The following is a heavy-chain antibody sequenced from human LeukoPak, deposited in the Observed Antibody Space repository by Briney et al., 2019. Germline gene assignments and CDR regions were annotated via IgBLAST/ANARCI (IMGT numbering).Heavy chain of an antibody. CDR2: INHSGST. D-gene: IGHD6-13*01. V-gene: IGHV4-34*01. CDR1: GGSFSGYY. CDR3: ARRGQQPLGWQSPKNWFDP. Sequence: SETLSLTCAVYGGSFSGYYWSWIRQPPGKGLEWIGEINHSGSTNYNPSLKSRVTISVDTSKNQFSLKLSSVTAADTAVYYCARRGQQPLGWQSPKNWFDPWGQGTLVTVSS. J-gene: IGHJ5*02.